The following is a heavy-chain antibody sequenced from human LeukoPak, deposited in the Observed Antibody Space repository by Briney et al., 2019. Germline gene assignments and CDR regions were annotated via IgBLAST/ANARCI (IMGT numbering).Heavy chain of an antibody. CDR3: AKAPYCSSTSCYNY. CDR1: GFTFSSYG. CDR2: IRYDGSNK. Sequence: GGSLRLSCAASGFTFSSYGMHWVRQAPGKGLEWVAFIRYDGSNKYYADSVKGRFTISRDNSKNTLYLQMNSLRAEDTAVYYCAKAPYCSSTSCYNYWGQGTLVTVSS. D-gene: IGHD2-2*02. J-gene: IGHJ4*02. V-gene: IGHV3-30*02.